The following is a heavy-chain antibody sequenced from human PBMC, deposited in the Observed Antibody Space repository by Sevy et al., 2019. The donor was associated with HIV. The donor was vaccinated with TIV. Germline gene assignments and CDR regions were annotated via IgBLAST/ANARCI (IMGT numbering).Heavy chain of an antibody. CDR3: AKLGSTTLTTSDAFDI. CDR1: GFTFSSSG. CDR2: IRYDGTTK. V-gene: IGHV3-30*02. Sequence: GGSLRLSCAASGFTFSSSGMHWVRQAPGKGLEWVTFIRYDGTTKYYADSVKGRFTTSRDNSKSTLYLQMNSLRDEDTGAVFCAKLGSTTLTTSDAFDIWGQGTLVTVSS. J-gene: IGHJ3*02. D-gene: IGHD4-4*01.